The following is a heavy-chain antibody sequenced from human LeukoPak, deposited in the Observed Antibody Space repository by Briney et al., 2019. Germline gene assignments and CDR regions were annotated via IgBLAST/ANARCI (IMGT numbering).Heavy chain of an antibody. CDR3: ARDFPRSGSYYMDSIAFDI. Sequence: SETLSLTCTVSGGSINSYYWTWIRQSPGKGLEWIGYIYHNGKSNYNPSLKSRVTISVDTSKNQFSLKLSSVTAADTAVYYCARDFPRSGSYYMDSIAFDIWGQGTMVTVSS. CDR2: IYHNGKS. J-gene: IGHJ3*02. CDR1: GGSINSYY. V-gene: IGHV4-59*01. D-gene: IGHD1-26*01.